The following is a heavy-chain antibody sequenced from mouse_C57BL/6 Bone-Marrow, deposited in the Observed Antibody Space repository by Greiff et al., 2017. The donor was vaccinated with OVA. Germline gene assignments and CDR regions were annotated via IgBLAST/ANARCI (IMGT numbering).Heavy chain of an antibody. CDR3: APTIVSTPLAY. CDR1: GYTFTSYW. J-gene: IGHJ3*01. V-gene: IGHV1-64*01. Sequence: VKLQQPGAELVKPGASVKLSCKASGYTFTSYWMHWVKQRPGQGLEWIGMIHPNSGSTNYNEKFKSKATLTVDKSSSTAYMQLSSLTSEDSAVYYCAPTIVSTPLAYWGQGTLVTVSA. CDR2: IHPNSGST. D-gene: IGHD2-5*01.